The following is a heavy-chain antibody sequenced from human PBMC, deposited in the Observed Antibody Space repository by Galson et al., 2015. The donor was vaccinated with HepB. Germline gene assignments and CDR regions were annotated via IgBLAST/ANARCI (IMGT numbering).Heavy chain of an antibody. Sequence: SLRLSCAASGFTFSSYAMHWVRQAPGKGLEWVAVISYDGSNKYYADSVKGRFTISRDNSKNTLHLQMNSLRAEDTAVYYCAKGGSTSCYTEADYWGQGTLVTVSS. CDR2: ISYDGSNK. V-gene: IGHV3-30*04. D-gene: IGHD2-2*02. J-gene: IGHJ4*02. CDR3: AKGGSTSCYTEADY. CDR1: GFTFSSYA.